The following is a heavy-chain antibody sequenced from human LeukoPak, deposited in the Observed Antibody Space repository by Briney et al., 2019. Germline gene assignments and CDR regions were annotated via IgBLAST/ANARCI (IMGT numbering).Heavy chain of an antibody. D-gene: IGHD5-12*01. CDR3: ATDRGAL. Sequence: GGSLRLSCAASGFTFSTSWMSWVRQVPGKGLEWVANIKKDGSETYYVDSVKGRFTISRDDADNSGFLQMNSLRVEDTAVYYCATDRGALWGQGTLVTVSS. J-gene: IGHJ4*02. CDR1: GFTFSTSW. V-gene: IGHV3-7*03. CDR2: IKKDGSET.